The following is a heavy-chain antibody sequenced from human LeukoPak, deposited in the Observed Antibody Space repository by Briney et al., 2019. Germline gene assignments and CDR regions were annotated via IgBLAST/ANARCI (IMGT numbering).Heavy chain of an antibody. J-gene: IGHJ5*02. D-gene: IGHD2-15*01. CDR3: ARRSRYCGGGSCYVHNWFDP. Sequence: ASVKVSCKASGYTFTGYYMHWVRQAPGQGLEWMGWINPNSGGTNYAQKFQGRVTMTRDTSISTAYMELSRLRSDDTAVYYCARRSRYCGGGSCYVHNWFDPWGQGTLVTVSS. CDR2: INPNSGGT. CDR1: GYTFTGYY. V-gene: IGHV1-2*02.